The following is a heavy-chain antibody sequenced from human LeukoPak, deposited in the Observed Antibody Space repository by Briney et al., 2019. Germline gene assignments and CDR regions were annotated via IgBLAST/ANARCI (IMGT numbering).Heavy chain of an antibody. V-gene: IGHV3-53*01. J-gene: IGHJ6*03. CDR1: GFTFSSYA. Sequence: PGGSLRLSCAASGFTFSSYAMSWVRQAPGKGLEWVSVIYSGGSTYYADSVKGRFTISRDNSKNTLYLQMNSLRAEDTAVYYCARVLRGGEYYYYYYMDVWGKGTTVTISS. CDR2: IYSGGST. D-gene: IGHD3-16*01. CDR3: ARVLRGGEYYYYYYMDV.